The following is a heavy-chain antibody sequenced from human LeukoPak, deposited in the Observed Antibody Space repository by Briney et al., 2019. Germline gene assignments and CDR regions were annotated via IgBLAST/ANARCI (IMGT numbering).Heavy chain of an antibody. J-gene: IGHJ6*04. Sequence: GGSLRLSCAASGFTFSSYGMHWVRQAPGKGLEWVAVISYDGSNKYYADSVKGRFTISRDNSKNTLYLQMNSLRAEDTAVYYCARGYCSGGSCYETPDYGMDVWGKGTTVTVSS. V-gene: IGHV3-30*03. CDR3: ARGYCSGGSCYETPDYGMDV. D-gene: IGHD2-15*01. CDR2: ISYDGSNK. CDR1: GFTFSSYG.